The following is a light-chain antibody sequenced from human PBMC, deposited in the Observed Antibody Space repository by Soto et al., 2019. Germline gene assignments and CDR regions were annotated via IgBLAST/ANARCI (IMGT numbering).Light chain of an antibody. CDR3: QQSYITPET. Sequence: DIQMTQSPSSLSASVGDRITITCRASQSISSYLNWYQQKPGKAPNLLIFAASSLQSGVPSRFSGSGSRTDFTLTISSLQPEDFATYYCQQSYITPETFGQGTKLEIK. V-gene: IGKV1-39*01. J-gene: IGKJ2*01. CDR1: QSISSY. CDR2: AAS.